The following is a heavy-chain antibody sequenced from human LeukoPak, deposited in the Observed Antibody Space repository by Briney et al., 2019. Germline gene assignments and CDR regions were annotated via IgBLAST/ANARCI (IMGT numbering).Heavy chain of an antibody. J-gene: IGHJ6*03. CDR1: GFTFGDYA. CDR3: TRDNGLEDYYYYMDV. V-gene: IGHV3-49*03. Sequence: PGGSLRLSCTASGFTFGDYAMSWFRQAPGKGLEWVGFIRSKAYGGTTEYAASVKGRFTISRDDSKSIAYLQMNSLKTEDTAVYYCTRDNGLEDYYYYMDVWGKGTTVTVSS. CDR2: IRSKAYGGTT.